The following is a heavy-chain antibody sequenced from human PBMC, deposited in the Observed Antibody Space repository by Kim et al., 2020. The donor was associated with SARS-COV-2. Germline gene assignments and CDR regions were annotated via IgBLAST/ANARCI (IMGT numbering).Heavy chain of an antibody. Sequence: GGSLRLSCAASGFTFSSYSMNWVRQAPGKGLEWVSSISSSSSYIYYADSVKGRFTISRDNAKNSLYLQMNSLRAEDTAVYYCARHSSSWLANYDYYGMDVWGQGTTVTVSS. CDR1: GFTFSSYS. CDR3: ARHSSSWLANYDYYGMDV. J-gene: IGHJ6*02. D-gene: IGHD6-13*01. CDR2: ISSSSSYI. V-gene: IGHV3-21*01.